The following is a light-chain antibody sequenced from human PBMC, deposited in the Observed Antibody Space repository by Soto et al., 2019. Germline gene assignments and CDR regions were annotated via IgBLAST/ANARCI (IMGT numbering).Light chain of an antibody. CDR3: SSYTSSSTLVV. Sequence: QSVLTQPPSVSAAPGQKVTISCSGSSSNIGNNFVSWYQQLPGTAPKLVIYDSSKRPSGIPDRFSGSKSGTSATLGITGLQTGDEANYYCSSYTSSSTLVVFGGGTKLTVL. J-gene: IGLJ2*01. CDR1: SSNIGNNF. CDR2: DSS. V-gene: IGLV1-51*01.